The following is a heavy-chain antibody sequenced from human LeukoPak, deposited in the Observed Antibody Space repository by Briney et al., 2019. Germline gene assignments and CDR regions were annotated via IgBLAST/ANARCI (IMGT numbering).Heavy chain of an antibody. CDR2: FDPEDGET. V-gene: IGHV1-24*01. CDR1: GYTLTELS. J-gene: IGHJ6*02. CDR3: ATDALPDYGDYRRYYYGMDV. D-gene: IGHD4-17*01. Sequence: ASVKVSCKVSGYTLTELSMHWVRQAPGKGLEWMGGFDPEDGETIYAQKFQGRVTMTEDTSTDTAYMELSSLRSEDTAVYYCATDALPDYGDYRRYYYGMDVWGQGTTVTVSS.